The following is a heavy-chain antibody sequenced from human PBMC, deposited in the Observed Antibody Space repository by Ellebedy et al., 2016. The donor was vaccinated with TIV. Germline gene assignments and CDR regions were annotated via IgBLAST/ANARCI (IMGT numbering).Heavy chain of an antibody. J-gene: IGHJ4*02. CDR1: GYTFTSYN. D-gene: IGHD6-13*01. V-gene: IGHV1-3*01. CDR2: INAGNGNT. Sequence: AASVKVSCKASGYTFTSYNMHWVRQAPGQRLEWMGWINAGNGNTKYSQKFQGRVTITRDTSASTAYMELSSLRSEDTAVYYCASDSRAAGTGFWGQGTLVTVSS. CDR3: ASDSRAAGTGF.